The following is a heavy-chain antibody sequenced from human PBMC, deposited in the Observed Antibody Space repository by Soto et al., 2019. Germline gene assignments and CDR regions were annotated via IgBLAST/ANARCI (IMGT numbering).Heavy chain of an antibody. J-gene: IGHJ4*02. D-gene: IGHD5-12*01. CDR1: GGAFGSYA. V-gene: IGHV1-69*01. Sequence: QVQLVQSGAEVRKPGSSVKVSCKASGGAFGSYAINWVRQAPGQGLEWMGGIIPMFETTNYAQRFQGRVTVTADESTNTVYWELTRLRSEDRGMYFCPRHRGSSGGYGAQDFWGRGTRVTV. CDR3: PRHRGSSGGYGAQDF. CDR2: IIPMFETT.